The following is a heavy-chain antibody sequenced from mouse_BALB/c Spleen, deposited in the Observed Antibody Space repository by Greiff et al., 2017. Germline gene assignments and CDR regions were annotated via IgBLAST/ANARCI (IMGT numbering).Heavy chain of an antibody. CDR3: ARDYGPYAMDY. D-gene: IGHD1-1*01. CDR1: GFTFSSYA. CDR2: ISSGGST. V-gene: IGHV5-6-5*01. Sequence: EVMLVESGGGLVNPGGSLKLSCAASGFTFSSYAMSWVRQTPEKRLEWVASISSGGSTYYPDSVKGRFTISRDNARNILYLQMSSLRSEDTAMYYCARDYGPYAMDYWGQGTSVTVSS. J-gene: IGHJ4*01.